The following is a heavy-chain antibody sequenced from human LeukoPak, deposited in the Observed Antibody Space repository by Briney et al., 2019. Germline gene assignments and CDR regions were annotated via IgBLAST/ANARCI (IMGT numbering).Heavy chain of an antibody. D-gene: IGHD2-8*01. CDR2: ISGFNT. Sequence: GGSLRLSCTTSGFAFSNYAMNWVRQAPGKGPEWVSGISGFNTYYADSVKGRFTIFRDNSKNVLYLQMDRLRAEDTAVYSCAKDVCTSPRCLLYFDSWGQGSLVTVSS. CDR1: GFAFSNYA. J-gene: IGHJ4*02. V-gene: IGHV3-23*01. CDR3: AKDVCTSPRCLLYFDS.